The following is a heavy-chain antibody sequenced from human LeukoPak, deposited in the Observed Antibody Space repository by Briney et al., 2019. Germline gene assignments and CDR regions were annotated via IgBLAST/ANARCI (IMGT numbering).Heavy chain of an antibody. V-gene: IGHV3-21*01. Sequence: GGSLRLSCAASGFSFSDHNMNWVRQAPGKGLEWVASISSRSNYIYYADSLKGRVTVSRDNARNSLFLQMTSLRAEDTAVYYCARFYGSGSYCVYWGQGTLVTVSS. CDR2: ISSRSNYI. CDR3: ARFYGSGSYCVY. CDR1: GFSFSDHN. D-gene: IGHD3-10*01. J-gene: IGHJ4*02.